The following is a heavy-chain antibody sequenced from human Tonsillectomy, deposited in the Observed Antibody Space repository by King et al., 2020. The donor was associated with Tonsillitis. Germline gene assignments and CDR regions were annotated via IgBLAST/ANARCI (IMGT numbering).Heavy chain of an antibody. Sequence: VQLVESGGGLVHPGGSLRLSCAASGFTFSSYDMHWVRQATGKGLEWVSAIGTAGDTYYPGSVKGRFTISRENAKNSLYLQMNSLRAGDTAVYYCARATHYRSSWSTPFDPWGQGTLVTVSS. V-gene: IGHV3-13*01. CDR3: ARATHYRSSWSTPFDP. CDR1: GFTFSSYD. CDR2: IGTAGDT. J-gene: IGHJ5*02. D-gene: IGHD6-13*01.